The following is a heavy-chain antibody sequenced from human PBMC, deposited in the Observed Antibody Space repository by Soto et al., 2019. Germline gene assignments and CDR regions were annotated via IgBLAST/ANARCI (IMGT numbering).Heavy chain of an antibody. CDR1: GASISGFY. J-gene: IGHJ5*02. CDR3: VRDGTKTLRDWFDP. Sequence: SETLSLTCTVSGASISGFYWSWIRKSAGKGLEWIGRIYATGTTDYNPSLKSRVTMSVDTSKKQFSLKLRSVTAADTAVYYCVRDGTKTLRDWFDPWGQGISVTVSS. D-gene: IGHD1-1*01. CDR2: IYATGTT. V-gene: IGHV4-4*07.